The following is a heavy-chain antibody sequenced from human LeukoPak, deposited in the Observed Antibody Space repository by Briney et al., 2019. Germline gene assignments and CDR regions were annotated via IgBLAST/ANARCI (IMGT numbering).Heavy chain of an antibody. CDR3: AKEEGTATTFDS. Sequence: GGSLRLSCAASGFTFSDYVMGWVRQAPGKGLEWVSSITGSGHNTYYADSLKGRFTISRDNSKNSLYLQMNSLRTEDTALYYCAKEEGTATTFDSWGQGTLVTVSS. J-gene: IGHJ4*02. CDR2: ITGSGHNT. V-gene: IGHV3-43*02. CDR1: GFTFSDYV. D-gene: IGHD1-26*01.